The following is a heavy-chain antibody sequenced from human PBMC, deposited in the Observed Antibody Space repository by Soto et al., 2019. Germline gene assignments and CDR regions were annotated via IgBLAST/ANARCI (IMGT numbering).Heavy chain of an antibody. D-gene: IGHD2-21*01. J-gene: IGHJ6*04. CDR1: GYSFTSYW. V-gene: IGHV5-10-1*01. CDR2: IDPSDSYT. CDR3: ATQGVGCGSYSYYVISF. Sequence: GESLKISCKGSGYSFTSYWISWVRQMPGKGLEWMGRIDPSDSYTNYSPSFQGHVTISADKSISTAYLQWSSLKASDTAMYYCATQGVGCGSYSYYVISFSVKGTTVTFSS.